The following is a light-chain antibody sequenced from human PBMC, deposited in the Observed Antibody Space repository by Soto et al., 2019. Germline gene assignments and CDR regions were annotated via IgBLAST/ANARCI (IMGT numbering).Light chain of an antibody. CDR2: LGS. CDR1: QSLLHSDGYNY. V-gene: IGKV2-28*01. Sequence: DIVMTQFPLSLPVTPGEPASISCRASQSLLHSDGYNYLDWYLQKPGQSPQLLNYLGSNRASGVPDRFSGSGSGTHFTLKISRVEGEDIGVYYCMQGLQPPLTFGGGTKVEIK. CDR3: MQGLQPPLT. J-gene: IGKJ4*01.